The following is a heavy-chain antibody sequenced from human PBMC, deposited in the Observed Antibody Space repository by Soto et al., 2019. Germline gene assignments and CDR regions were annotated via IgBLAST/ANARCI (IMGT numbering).Heavy chain of an antibody. V-gene: IGHV5-10-1*01. J-gene: IGHJ4*02. CDR3: ASFRYSRGYCRGGSCKRDLDFDY. Sequence: GESLKISCKGSGYSLTSCWSSWVRQMPGKGLGWMGRIDPSDSYTNYSPSFQGHVTISADKSLSTAYLQWSSLKASDTAMYYCASFRYSRGYCRGGSCKRDLDFDYGGQGTLVIVSS. D-gene: IGHD2-15*01. CDR1: GYSLTSCW. CDR2: IDPSDSYT.